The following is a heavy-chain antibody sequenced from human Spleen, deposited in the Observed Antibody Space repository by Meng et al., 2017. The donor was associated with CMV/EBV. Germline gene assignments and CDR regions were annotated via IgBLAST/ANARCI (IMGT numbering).Heavy chain of an antibody. CDR3: ARVVWNHWIYYGMDV. CDR1: GGSISSSY. V-gene: IGHV4-59*08. CDR2: SGST. Sequence: SETLSLTCSVSGGSISSSYWSWIRQPPGKGLEWIGYSGSTNYNPSLQSRVTISLDTSKNQFSLKLSSVTAADTAVYYCARVVWNHWIYYGMDVWGQGTTVTVSS. D-gene: IGHD1-14*01. J-gene: IGHJ6*02.